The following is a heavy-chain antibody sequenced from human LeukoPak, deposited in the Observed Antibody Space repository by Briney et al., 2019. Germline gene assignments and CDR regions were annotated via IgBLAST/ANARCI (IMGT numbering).Heavy chain of an antibody. CDR3: ARVRIRQQPGNWFDP. CDR1: GYTFTGYY. J-gene: IGHJ5*02. CDR2: INPNSGGT. V-gene: IGHV1-2*02. D-gene: IGHD6-13*01. Sequence: ASVKVSCKASGYTFTGYYMHWVRQAPGQGLEWMGWINPNSGGTNYAQKFQGRVTMTRDTSISTAYMELSRLRSDDTAVYYCARVRIRQQPGNWFDPWGQGTLVTVSS.